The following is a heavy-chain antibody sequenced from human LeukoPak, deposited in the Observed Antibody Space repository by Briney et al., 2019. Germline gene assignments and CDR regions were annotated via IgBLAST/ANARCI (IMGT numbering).Heavy chain of an antibody. CDR1: ADSINSFY. J-gene: IGHJ4*02. CDR2: IYYTENS. CDR3: ATLAGNIYGVTSDF. V-gene: IGHV4-59*08. D-gene: IGHD5-18*01. Sequence: PSETLSLTYTVSADSINSFYWSWIPQPPGKRLEWTGYIYYTENSNYNPPLKSRVTISVDTSRNQFSLKLTSVTAADTAVYYCATLAGNIYGVTSDFWGQGSLVTVCS.